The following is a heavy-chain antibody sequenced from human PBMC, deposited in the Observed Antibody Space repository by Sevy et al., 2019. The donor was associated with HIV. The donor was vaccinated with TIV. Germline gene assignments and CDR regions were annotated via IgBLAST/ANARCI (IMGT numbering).Heavy chain of an antibody. Sequence: GGSLRLSCAASGFRFNIYEMNWLRQAPGKGLEWVSYISSSGSPIYYADSVKGRFTISRDNAKSSLYLQMNSLRAEDTAVYYCVRGRAMIIYDWGQGTLVTVSS. CDR2: ISSSGSPI. J-gene: IGHJ4*02. CDR1: GFRFNIYE. D-gene: IGHD5-12*01. V-gene: IGHV3-48*03. CDR3: VRGRAMIIYD.